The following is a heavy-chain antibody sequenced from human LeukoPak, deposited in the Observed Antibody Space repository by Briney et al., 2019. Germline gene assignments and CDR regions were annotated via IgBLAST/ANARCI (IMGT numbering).Heavy chain of an antibody. Sequence: ASVKVSCKASGYTFTSYYMHWVRQAPGQGLEWMGIINPSGGSTSYAQKFQGRVTMTRDTSTSTVYMELSSLRSEDTAVYYCARDHPLGGYSYGDDAFDIWGQGTMVTVSS. J-gene: IGHJ3*02. D-gene: IGHD5-18*01. CDR3: ARDHPLGGYSYGDDAFDI. V-gene: IGHV1-46*01. CDR1: GYTFTSYY. CDR2: INPSGGST.